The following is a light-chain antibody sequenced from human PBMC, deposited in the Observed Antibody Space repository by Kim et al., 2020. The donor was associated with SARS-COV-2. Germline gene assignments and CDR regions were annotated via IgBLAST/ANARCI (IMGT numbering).Light chain of an antibody. Sequence: ETVMTQSPATLSVSPGERATLSCRTRQNVGSKLAWYQQKPGQAPRLLIYGASTRATGIPARFTGSGSGTEFTLTISSLQSEDFAVYYCQEYNKSPANTFGQGTTLEI. CDR2: GAS. J-gene: IGKJ2*01. V-gene: IGKV3-15*01. CDR3: QEYNKSPANT. CDR1: QNVGSK.